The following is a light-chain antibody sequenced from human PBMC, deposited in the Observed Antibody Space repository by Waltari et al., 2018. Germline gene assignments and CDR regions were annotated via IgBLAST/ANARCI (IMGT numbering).Light chain of an antibody. Sequence: IQLTQSPSSLSASVGDRVTITCLASQSITNYLSLYQQRPGKAPRLLIYAASSLQNGVPSRFSGRRSGTDFTLTISSLQPEDFATYDCQQSYSTPLFTFGPGTTVDFK. V-gene: IGKV1-39*01. CDR3: QQSYSTPLFT. CDR2: AAS. CDR1: QSITNY. J-gene: IGKJ3*01.